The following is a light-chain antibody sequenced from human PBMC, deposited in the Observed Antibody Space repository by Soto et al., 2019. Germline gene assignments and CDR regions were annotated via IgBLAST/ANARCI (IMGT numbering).Light chain of an antibody. Sequence: QSALTQPASVSGSPGQSITISCTGTSSDVGGYNYVSWYQQHPGKAPKLMIYDVSNRPSGVSNRFSGSKSGNTASLTISGRPAEDEADYYCSSYTSSSTGYVFGTGTKLTVL. J-gene: IGLJ1*01. CDR1: SSDVGGYNY. CDR2: DVS. V-gene: IGLV2-14*01. CDR3: SSYTSSSTGYV.